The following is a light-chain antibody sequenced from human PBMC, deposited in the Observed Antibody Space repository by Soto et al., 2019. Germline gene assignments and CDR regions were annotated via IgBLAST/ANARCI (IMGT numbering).Light chain of an antibody. CDR2: AAS. CDR3: QQSHSIPYI. V-gene: IGKV1-39*01. J-gene: IGKJ2*01. CDR1: QTISTY. Sequence: DIQMTQSPSSLSASVGDRVTITCRASQTISTYLNWYQQKPGKAPKLLNYAASSLQSGVPSRFSGSGSGTDFNLTISSLQPEYFATYFCQQSHSIPYIFGQGTKLQLK.